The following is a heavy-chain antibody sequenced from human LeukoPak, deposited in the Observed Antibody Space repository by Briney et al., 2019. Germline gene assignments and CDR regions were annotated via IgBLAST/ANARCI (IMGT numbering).Heavy chain of an antibody. J-gene: IGHJ3*02. CDR2: IWYDGSNK. V-gene: IGHV3-33*06. D-gene: IGHD6-19*01. CDR1: GFTFSSYG. CDR3: AKDKGAHDSSGWYWGAFDI. Sequence: GGSLRLSCAASGFTFSSYGIHWVRQAPGKGLEWVAVIWYDGSNKYYADSVKGRFTISRDNSKHTLYLQMNSLRAEDTAVYYCAKDKGAHDSSGWYWGAFDIWGQGTMVTVSS.